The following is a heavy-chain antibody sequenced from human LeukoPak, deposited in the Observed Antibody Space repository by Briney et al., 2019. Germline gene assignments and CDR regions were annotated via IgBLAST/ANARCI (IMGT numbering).Heavy chain of an antibody. CDR2: IYYSGST. Sequence: SETLSLTCTVSGGSISSYYWSWIRQPPGKGLEWIGYIYYSGSTNYNPSLKSRVTISVDTSKNQFSLKLSSVTAADTAVYYCARLDYDFWSGYPASFDYWGQGTLVTVSS. CDR3: ARLDYDFWSGYPASFDY. D-gene: IGHD3-3*01. J-gene: IGHJ4*02. V-gene: IGHV4-59*08. CDR1: GGSISSYY.